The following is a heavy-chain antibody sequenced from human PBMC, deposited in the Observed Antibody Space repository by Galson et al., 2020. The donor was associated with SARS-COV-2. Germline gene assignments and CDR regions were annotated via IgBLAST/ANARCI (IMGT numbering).Heavy chain of an antibody. Sequence: GGSLRLSCAASGFTFSNYGMHWVRQAPGKGLEWVAVIWYDGSNKFYADSVKGRFTISRDNSKNTLDLQMNSLRVDDTAVYYCARGIYCSGTSCYSYFQEWGQGTEVIVSS. D-gene: IGHD2-2*01. CDR2: IWYDGSNK. V-gene: IGHV3-33*01. CDR1: GFTFSNYG. CDR3: ARGIYCSGTSCYSYFQE. J-gene: IGHJ1*01.